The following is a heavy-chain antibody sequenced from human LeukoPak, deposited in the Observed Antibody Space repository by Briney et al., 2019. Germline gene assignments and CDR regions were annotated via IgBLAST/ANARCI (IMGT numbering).Heavy chain of an antibody. D-gene: IGHD6-13*01. Sequence: GGSLRLSCAASGFTFSNFWMSWVRQAPGRGLEWVANIKQDASEKYYVDSVKGRFSISRDNAKNSLYLQMNSLRAEDTAVYYCARDSSSWYSYWGRGTLVTVSS. CDR1: GFTFSNFW. CDR3: ARDSSSWYSY. CDR2: IKQDASEK. V-gene: IGHV3-7*01. J-gene: IGHJ4*02.